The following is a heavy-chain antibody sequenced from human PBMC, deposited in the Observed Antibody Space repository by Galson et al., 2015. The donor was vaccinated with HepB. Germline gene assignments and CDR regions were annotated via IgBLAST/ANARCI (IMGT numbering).Heavy chain of an antibody. CDR2: ISAYNGNT. CDR1: GYTFTSYG. CDR3: ARDFRRYYDSSGYQAT. D-gene: IGHD3-22*01. Sequence: SGYTFTSYGISWVRQAPGQGLEWMGWISAYNGNTNYAQKLQGRVTMTTDTSTSTAYMELRSLRSDDTAVYYCARDFRRYYDSSGYQATWGQGTLVTVSS. J-gene: IGHJ5*02. V-gene: IGHV1-18*04.